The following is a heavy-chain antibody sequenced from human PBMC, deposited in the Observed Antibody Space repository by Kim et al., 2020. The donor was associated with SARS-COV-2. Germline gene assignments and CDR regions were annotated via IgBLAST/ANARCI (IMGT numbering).Heavy chain of an antibody. Sequence: VKGRFTISRDNTKNTLYLQMNSRRAEDAAVYYCATDGGVRFAELLSNYFDYWGQGTLVTVYS. V-gene: IGHV3-64*04. D-gene: IGHD3-10*01. J-gene: IGHJ4*02. CDR3: ATDGGVRFAELLSNYFDY.